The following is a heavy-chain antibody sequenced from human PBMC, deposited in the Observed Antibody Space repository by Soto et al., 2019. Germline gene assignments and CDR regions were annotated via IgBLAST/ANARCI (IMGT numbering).Heavy chain of an antibody. CDR2: ISGSGDNT. CDR3: ARALVTDDFWSAYYTLHNMDV. J-gene: IGHJ6*03. Sequence: EVQLLESGGGLVQPGGSLRLSCAASGFTFSSYALNWVRQAPGKGLEWVSVISGSGDNTYYADSVKGRFTIARDNSRNTMYLRMNSRRAEDTAVYYCARALVTDDFWSAYYTLHNMDVWGKGTTVTVSS. D-gene: IGHD3-3*01. V-gene: IGHV3-23*01. CDR1: GFTFSSYA.